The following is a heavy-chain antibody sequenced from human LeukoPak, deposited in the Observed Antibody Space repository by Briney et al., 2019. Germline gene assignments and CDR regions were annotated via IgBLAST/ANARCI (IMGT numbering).Heavy chain of an antibody. J-gene: IGHJ4*02. D-gene: IGHD2-21*02. CDR3: ARDRDCGGDCYSAPDY. Sequence: PGGALRLSCAASGFTFSSYAMHWVREAPGKGLGWVAVLLYVGSNKYYADSVKGGFTISRDNSKNTLYLQMNSLRAEDTAVYYCARDRDCGGDCYSAPDYWGQGTLVTVSS. V-gene: IGHV3-30-3*01. CDR2: LLYVGSNK. CDR1: GFTFSSYA.